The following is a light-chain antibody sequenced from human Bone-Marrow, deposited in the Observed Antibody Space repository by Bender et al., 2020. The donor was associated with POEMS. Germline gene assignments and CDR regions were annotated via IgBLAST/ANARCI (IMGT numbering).Light chain of an antibody. CDR2: DVN. Sequence: QSALTQPASVSGSPGQSITISCTGTGSDVGNYNYISWYQQHPGEAPKLIMHDVNSRPSGVPDRFSGSKSGNTASLTISGLQAEDEAYYYCSPYSSTTTRLFGGGTKLTV. CDR3: SPYSSTTTRL. V-gene: IGLV2-14*03. J-gene: IGLJ2*01. CDR1: GSDVGNYNY.